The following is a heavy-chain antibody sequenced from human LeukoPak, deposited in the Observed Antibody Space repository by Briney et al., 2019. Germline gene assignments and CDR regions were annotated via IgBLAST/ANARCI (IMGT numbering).Heavy chain of an antibody. CDR2: INPSGGST. J-gene: IGHJ5*02. CDR3: ARGTVTILREVARWFDP. CDR1: GYTFTSYY. D-gene: IGHD4-11*01. V-gene: IGHV1-46*01. Sequence: VASVKVSCKASGYTFTSYYMHWVRQAPGQGLEWMGIINPSGGSTSYAQKFQGRVTMTRAMSTSTDYMELSSLRSEDTAVYYCARGTVTILREVARWFDPWGQGTLVTVSS.